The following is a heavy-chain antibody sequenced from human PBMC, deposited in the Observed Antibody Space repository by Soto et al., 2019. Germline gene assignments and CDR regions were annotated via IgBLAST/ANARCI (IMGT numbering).Heavy chain of an antibody. D-gene: IGHD3-3*02. CDR3: AIDQIGFLDSLHDNYYYGMYV. CDR2: INPNSGDT. V-gene: IGHV1-2*02. CDR1: GHSFTGHY. J-gene: IGHJ6*02. Sequence: ASVKVSCKVSGHSFTGHYIHWVRQAPGQGLEWMGWINPNSGDTNYARRFQGRVTMTRDTSIKTVSMELSSLRSDDTAVYYCAIDQIGFLDSLHDNYYYGMYVWGQGTTGTVS.